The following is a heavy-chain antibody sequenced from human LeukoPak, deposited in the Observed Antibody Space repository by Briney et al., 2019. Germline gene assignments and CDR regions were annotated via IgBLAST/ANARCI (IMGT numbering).Heavy chain of an antibody. D-gene: IGHD2-2*02. CDR1: GYTFTSYG. J-gene: IGHJ3*02. Sequence: ASVKVSCKASGYTFTSYGISWVRQAPGQGLEWMGWINPNSGGTNYAQKFQGRVTMTRDTSISTAYMELSRLRSDDTAVYYCARVDTNIVVVPAAINGAFDIWGQGTMVTVSS. CDR3: ARVDTNIVVVPAAINGAFDI. CDR2: INPNSGGT. V-gene: IGHV1-2*02.